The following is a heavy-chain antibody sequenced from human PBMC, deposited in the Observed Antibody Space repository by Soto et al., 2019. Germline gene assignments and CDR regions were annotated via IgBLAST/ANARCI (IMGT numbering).Heavy chain of an antibody. V-gene: IGHV3-30*18. J-gene: IGHJ4*02. CDR3: AKERLTGIAVAGGSGYFDY. Sequence: GGSLRLSCAASGFTFSSYGMHWVRQAPGKGLEWVAVISYDGSNKYYADSVKGRFTISRDNSKNTLYLQMNSLRAEDTAVYYCAKERLTGIAVAGGSGYFDYWGQGTLVTVSS. CDR1: GFTFSSYG. CDR2: ISYDGSNK. D-gene: IGHD6-19*01.